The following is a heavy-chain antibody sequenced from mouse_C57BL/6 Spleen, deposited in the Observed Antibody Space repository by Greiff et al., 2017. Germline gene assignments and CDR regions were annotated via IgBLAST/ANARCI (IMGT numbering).Heavy chain of an antibody. CDR3: AKGDDGYYDWYFDV. J-gene: IGHJ1*03. V-gene: IGHV3-8*01. Sequence: EVKVVESGPGLAKPSQTLSLTCSVTGYSITSDYWNWIRKFPGNKLEYMGYISYSGSTYYNPSLKSRISITRDTSKNQYYLQLNSVTTEDTATYYCAKGDDGYYDWYFDVWGTGTTVTVSS. CDR1: GYSITSDY. CDR2: ISYSGST. D-gene: IGHD2-3*01.